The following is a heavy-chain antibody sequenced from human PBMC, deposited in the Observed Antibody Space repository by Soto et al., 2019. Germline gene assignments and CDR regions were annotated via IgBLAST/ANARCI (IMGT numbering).Heavy chain of an antibody. J-gene: IGHJ4*02. CDR1: GYTFTSYG. Sequence: ASVKVSCKASGYTFTSYGISWVRQAPGQGLEWMGWISAYNGNTNYAQKLQGRVTMTTDTSTSTAYMELRSLRSDDTAVYYCAREGHCGGDCYAFDYWGQGTLVTVPQ. CDR2: ISAYNGNT. CDR3: AREGHCGGDCYAFDY. D-gene: IGHD2-21*02. V-gene: IGHV1-18*01.